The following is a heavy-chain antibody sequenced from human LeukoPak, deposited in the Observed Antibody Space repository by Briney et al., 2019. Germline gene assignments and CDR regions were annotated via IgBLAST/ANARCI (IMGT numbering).Heavy chain of an antibody. D-gene: IGHD2-2*02. CDR2: IYYSGST. V-gene: IGHV4-59*08. CDR1: GGSISSYY. CDR3: ARRLENTYYYYYYGMDV. J-gene: IGHJ6*02. Sequence: SETLSLTCTVSGGSISSYYYSWIRQPPGKGLEWIGYIYYSGSTSYNPSLKSRVTLSVDASKNRFSLKLTSVTAADTAVYYCARRLENTYYYYYYGMDVWGQGTTVTVSS.